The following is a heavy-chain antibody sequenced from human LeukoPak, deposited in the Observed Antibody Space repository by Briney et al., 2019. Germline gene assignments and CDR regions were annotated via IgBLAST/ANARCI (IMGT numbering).Heavy chain of an antibody. V-gene: IGHV3-30*18. CDR3: AKGDEYNNGALGGMDV. Sequence: GGSLRLSCAASGLTFNNYGMHWVRQAPGKGLEWVAVISYDGSTKYYADSVKGRFTISRDNSKNTLYLQMNSLRAEDTAVYYCAKGDEYNNGALGGMDVWSQGTTVTVSS. D-gene: IGHD5-18*01. J-gene: IGHJ6*02. CDR1: GLTFNNYG. CDR2: ISYDGSTK.